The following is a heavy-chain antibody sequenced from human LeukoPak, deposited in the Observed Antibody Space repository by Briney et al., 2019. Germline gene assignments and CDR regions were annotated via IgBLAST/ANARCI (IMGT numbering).Heavy chain of an antibody. D-gene: IGHD1-7*01. Sequence: ASVKVSCKASGGTFSSYAISWVRKAPGQGLEWMVGIIPIFGTANYAQKFQGRVTITTDESTSTAYMELSSLRSEDTAVYYCARDNYAGANWFDPWGQGTLVTVSS. J-gene: IGHJ5*02. CDR1: GGTFSSYA. V-gene: IGHV1-69*05. CDR3: ARDNYAGANWFDP. CDR2: IIPIFGTA.